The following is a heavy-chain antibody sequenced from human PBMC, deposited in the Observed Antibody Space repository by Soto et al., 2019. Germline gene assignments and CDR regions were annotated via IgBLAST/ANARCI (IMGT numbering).Heavy chain of an antibody. CDR1: GGTFSKYA. D-gene: IGHD1-26*01. Sequence: QVQLVQSGAEVKKPGSSVKVSCKASGGTFSKYAINWVRQAPGRGLEWMGGINPIFGTAAYAQKFQGRVTITADKSTTTAYMEVRSVTSDDTAVYYCARGWETVGATTAFASWGQGTLVTVSS. V-gene: IGHV1-69*06. CDR3: ARGWETVGATTAFAS. CDR2: INPIFGTA. J-gene: IGHJ4*02.